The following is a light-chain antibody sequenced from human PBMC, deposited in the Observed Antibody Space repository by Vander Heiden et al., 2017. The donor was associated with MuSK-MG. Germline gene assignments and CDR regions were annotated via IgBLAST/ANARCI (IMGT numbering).Light chain of an antibody. CDR1: SSDVHDYKN. Sequence: QSALTQPRSVSGSPGQSVTISCSGTSSDVHDYKNVSWYQLHPGKAPKFMIYDVNERPSGVPDRFSASKSGNTASLTISGLQTEDEADYYCCSYAGNYTWVFGGGTKVTVL. J-gene: IGLJ3*02. V-gene: IGLV2-11*01. CDR3: CSYAGNYTWV. CDR2: DVN.